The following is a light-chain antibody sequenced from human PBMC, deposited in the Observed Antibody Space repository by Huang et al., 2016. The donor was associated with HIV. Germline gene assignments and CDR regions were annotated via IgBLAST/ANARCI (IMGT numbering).Light chain of an antibody. CDR2: GAT. Sequence: EIVLTQSPGILSLSPGARATSSGRASKGGSSSYLAWYQQKPGQAPRLLSSGATSRGTDIPDRFSGSGSGTDFTLTISRLEPEDFAVYYCQQYGTSPPLTFGGGTKVEIK. J-gene: IGKJ4*01. CDR1: KGGSSSY. CDR3: QQYGTSPPLT. V-gene: IGKV3-20*01.